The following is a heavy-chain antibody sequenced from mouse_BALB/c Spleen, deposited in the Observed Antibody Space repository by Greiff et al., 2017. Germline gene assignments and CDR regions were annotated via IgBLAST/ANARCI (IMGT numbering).Heavy chain of an antibody. V-gene: IGHV5-12-2*01. J-gene: IGHJ4*01. CDR1: GFTFSSYT. Sequence: EVKLVESGGGLVQPGGSLKLSCAASGFTFSSYTMSWVRQTPEKRLEWVAYISNGGGSTYYPDTVKGRFTISRDNAKNTLYLQMSSLTSEDTAMYYCARAYYGNHYAMDYWGQGTSVTVSS. CDR3: ARAYYGNHYAMDY. CDR2: ISNGGGST. D-gene: IGHD2-10*01.